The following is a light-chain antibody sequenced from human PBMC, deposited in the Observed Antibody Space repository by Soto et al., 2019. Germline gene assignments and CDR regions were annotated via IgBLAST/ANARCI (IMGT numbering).Light chain of an antibody. CDR2: EVS. Sequence: QSVLTQPPSASGSPGQSVTISCTGTSSDVGGYNYVSWYQQHPGKAPKLMIYEVSKRPSGVPDRFSGSKSGNTASLTVSGLQAEDEADYYCSSSADSSNFRVFGTGTKVTVL. J-gene: IGLJ1*01. CDR1: SSDVGGYNY. CDR3: SSSADSSNFRV. V-gene: IGLV2-8*01.